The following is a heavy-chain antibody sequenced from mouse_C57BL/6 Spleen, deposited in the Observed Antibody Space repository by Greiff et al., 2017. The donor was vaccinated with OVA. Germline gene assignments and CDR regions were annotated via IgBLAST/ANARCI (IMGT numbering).Heavy chain of an antibody. Sequence: VQLQQSGPELVKPGASVKISCKASGYTFTDYYMNWVKQSHGKSLEWIGDINPNNGGTSYNQKFKGKATLTVDKSSSTAYMELRSLTSEDSAGYYCAREGYYGRRGWYFDVWGTGTTVTVSS. D-gene: IGHD1-1*01. J-gene: IGHJ1*03. CDR1: GYTFTDYY. CDR3: AREGYYGRRGWYFDV. CDR2: INPNNGGT. V-gene: IGHV1-26*01.